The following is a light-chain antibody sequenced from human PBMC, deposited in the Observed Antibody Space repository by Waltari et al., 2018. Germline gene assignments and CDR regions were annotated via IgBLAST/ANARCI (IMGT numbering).Light chain of an antibody. CDR1: SSNIGAGYD. Sequence: QSVLTQPPSVSGAPGQRVTISCTGGSSNIGAGYDVHWYHQVPGTAPKLLIYGTTNRPSGVPDRFSGSKSGTSASLAITGLQAEDEADYYCQSYDSSLSGMLFGGGTKLTVL. CDR3: QSYDSSLSGML. V-gene: IGLV1-40*01. CDR2: GTT. J-gene: IGLJ2*01.